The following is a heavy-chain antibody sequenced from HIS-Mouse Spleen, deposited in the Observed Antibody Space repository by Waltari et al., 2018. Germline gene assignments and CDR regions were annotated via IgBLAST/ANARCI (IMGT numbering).Heavy chain of an antibody. V-gene: IGHV4-39*07. J-gene: IGHJ4*02. D-gene: IGHD1-26*01. Sequence: QLQLQESGPGLVKPSETLSLTCTVSGGSISSSSYYWGWIRQPPGKGLEWIGGIYYSGSTYYNPSLKSRVTISVDTSKNQFSLKLSSVTAADTAVYYCARVGLGGSYYYWGQGTLVTVSS. CDR1: GGSISSSSYY. CDR2: IYYSGST. CDR3: ARVGLGGSYYY.